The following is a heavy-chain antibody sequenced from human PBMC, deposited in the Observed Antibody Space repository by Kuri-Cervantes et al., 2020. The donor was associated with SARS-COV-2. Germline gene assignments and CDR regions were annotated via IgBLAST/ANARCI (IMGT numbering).Heavy chain of an antibody. J-gene: IGHJ4*02. CDR2: ISYDGSNK. Sequence: GESLKISCAASGFTFSSYGMHWVRQAPGKGLEWVAVISYDGSNKYYADSVKGRFTISRDNSKNTLYLQMNSLRAEDTAVYYCAKAQSPLFDYWGQGTLVTVSS. V-gene: IGHV3-30*18. CDR1: GFTFSSYG. CDR3: AKAQSPLFDY.